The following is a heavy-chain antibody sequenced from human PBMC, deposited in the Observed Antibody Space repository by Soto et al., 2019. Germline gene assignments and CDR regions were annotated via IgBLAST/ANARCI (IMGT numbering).Heavy chain of an antibody. Sequence: GGSLRLSCAASGFTFSSYAMHWVRQAPGKGLEWVAVISYDGSNKYYADSVKGRFTISRDNSKNTLYLQMNSLRAEDTAVYYCARDLTVTTFTGMDVWGQGTTVTVSS. CDR3: ARDLTVTTFTGMDV. J-gene: IGHJ6*02. CDR1: GFTFSSYA. D-gene: IGHD4-17*01. V-gene: IGHV3-30-3*01. CDR2: ISYDGSNK.